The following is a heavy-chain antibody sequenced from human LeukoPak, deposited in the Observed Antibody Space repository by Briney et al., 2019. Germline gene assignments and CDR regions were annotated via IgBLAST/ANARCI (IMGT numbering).Heavy chain of an antibody. Sequence: GGSLRLSCAASGFTFSSYWMHWVRQAPGKGLVWVSRINSDGSTTNYADSVKGRFTVSRDNARNSLYLQMNSLRAEDTAVYYCARGVATIDYWGQGTLVTVSS. CDR3: ARGVATIDY. J-gene: IGHJ4*02. CDR1: GFTFSSYW. CDR2: INSDGSTT. V-gene: IGHV3-74*01. D-gene: IGHD5-24*01.